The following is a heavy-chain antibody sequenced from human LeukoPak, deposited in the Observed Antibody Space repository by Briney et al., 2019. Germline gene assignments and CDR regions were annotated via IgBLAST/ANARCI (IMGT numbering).Heavy chain of an antibody. D-gene: IGHD3-10*01. J-gene: IGHJ4*02. CDR2: ISYSATII. Sequence: GGSLRLSCAASGFTLNDYYMSWIRQAPGKGLEWISYISYSATIIEYADSVKGRFTISRDNAKNSLYLEMNSLRAEDTAVYYCARVSWYGSGNSINFDCWGQGAPVSVSS. CDR1: GFTLNDYY. CDR3: ARVSWYGSGNSINFDC. V-gene: IGHV3-11*01.